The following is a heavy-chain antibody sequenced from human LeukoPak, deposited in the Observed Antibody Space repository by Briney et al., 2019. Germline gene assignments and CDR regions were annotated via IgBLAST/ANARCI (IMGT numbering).Heavy chain of an antibody. CDR1: GFTFDDYG. CDR2: INWNGGST. V-gene: IGHV3-20*04. D-gene: IGHD2-2*01. Sequence: GGSLRLSCAASGFTFDDYGMSWVRQAPGKGLEWVSGINWNGGSTGYADSVKGRFTISRDNAKNSLYLQMNSLRAEDTALYYCARALVPAANKAYYYYYMDVWGKGTTVTVSS. J-gene: IGHJ6*03. CDR3: ARALVPAANKAYYYYYMDV.